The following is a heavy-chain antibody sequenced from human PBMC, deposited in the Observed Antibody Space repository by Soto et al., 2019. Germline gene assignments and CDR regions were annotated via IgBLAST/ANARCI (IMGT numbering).Heavy chain of an antibody. CDR2: VYRTGST. CDR3: ARARATIAAAAIFDC. D-gene: IGHD6-13*01. Sequence: SETLSLTCAVYGVSFSGYYWSWVRQPPGKGLEWIGEVYRTGSTNYNPSLESRVIVSVDKSKNQFSLKLTSVTAADTAVYYCARARATIAAAAIFDCWGQGTLVTVSS. J-gene: IGHJ4*02. CDR1: GVSFSGYY. V-gene: IGHV4-34*01.